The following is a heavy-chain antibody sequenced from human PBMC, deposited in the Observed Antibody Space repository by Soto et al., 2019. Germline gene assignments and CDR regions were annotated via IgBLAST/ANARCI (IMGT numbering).Heavy chain of an antibody. Sequence: QVQLVESGGGVVQPGRSLRLSCAASGFTFRSYGMHWVRQAPGKGLEWVAVIWYDGSNKYYADSVKGRFTIYRDNSKNTLYLQMNSLRAEDTAVYYCARESRYYFDYWGQGTLVTVSS. CDR2: IWYDGSNK. V-gene: IGHV3-33*01. J-gene: IGHJ4*02. CDR1: GFTFRSYG. CDR3: ARESRYYFDY.